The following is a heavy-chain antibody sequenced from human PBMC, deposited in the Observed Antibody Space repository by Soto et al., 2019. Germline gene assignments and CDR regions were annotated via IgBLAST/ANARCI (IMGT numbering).Heavy chain of an antibody. D-gene: IGHD3-10*01. CDR3: ARSGPPAGH. CDR1: GYTFTSYA. Sequence: QVQLVQSGAEVKKPGASVKVYCKASGYTFTSYAISWVRQAPGQGLEWMGWLSAYNGNTNYAQKLQGRVTMTTDTSTTTAYVELRSPRSGDTAVYYCARSGPPAGHWGQGTLVTVSS. J-gene: IGHJ4*02. V-gene: IGHV1-18*01. CDR2: LSAYNGNT.